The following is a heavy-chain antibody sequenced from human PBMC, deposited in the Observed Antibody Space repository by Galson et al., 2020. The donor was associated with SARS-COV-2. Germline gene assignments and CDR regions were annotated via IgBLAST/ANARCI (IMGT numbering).Heavy chain of an antibody. J-gene: IGHJ4*02. CDR3: ARVGTRSGWKYYFDY. V-gene: IGHV3-74*01. D-gene: IGHD6-19*01. CDR1: GFTFSSSW. CDR2: INSDGSST. Sequence: TGGSLRLSCAASGFTFSSSWMHWVRQAPGKGLVWVSRINSDGSSTSYADSVKGRFTISRDNAKNTLYLQMNSLRAEHTAVYYCARVGTRSGWKYYFDYWGQGTLVTVSS.